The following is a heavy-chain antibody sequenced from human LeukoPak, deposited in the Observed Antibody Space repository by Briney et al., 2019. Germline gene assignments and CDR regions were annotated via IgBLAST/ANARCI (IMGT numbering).Heavy chain of an antibody. D-gene: IGHD2-15*01. CDR3: ARDFRGSVDAFDI. V-gene: IGHV4-59*01. CDR2: IYYSGRT. Sequence: SKTLSLTCTVSGCSISDYYWNWMRQPPGKGLDWMGDIYYSGRTNYNPSLKSRVSISVDPSKNQFPLKLSSVTPADPAVYYCARDFRGSVDAFDIWGQGTLVAVSS. J-gene: IGHJ3*02. CDR1: GCSISDYY.